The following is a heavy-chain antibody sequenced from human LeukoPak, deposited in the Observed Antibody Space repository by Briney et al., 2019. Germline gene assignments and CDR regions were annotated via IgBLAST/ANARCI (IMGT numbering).Heavy chain of an antibody. CDR3: ARDTPAFGMYQLLWAPDYFDY. J-gene: IGHJ4*02. V-gene: IGHV1-18*01. Sequence: ASVKVSCKASGYTFTSYGISWVRQAPGQGLEWMGWISAYNGNTNYAQKLQGRVIMTTDTSTSTAYMELRSLRSDDTAVYYCARDTPAFGMYQLLWAPDYFDYWGQGTLVTVSS. CDR1: GYTFTSYG. CDR2: ISAYNGNT. D-gene: IGHD2-2*01.